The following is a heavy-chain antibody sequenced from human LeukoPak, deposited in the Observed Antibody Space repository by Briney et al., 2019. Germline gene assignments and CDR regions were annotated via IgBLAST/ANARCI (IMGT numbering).Heavy chain of an antibody. Sequence: GGSLRLSCAASGFTFSSYAMSWVRQAPGKGLEWVSAISCSCGSTYYADSVKGRFTISRDNSKNTLYLQMSSLRAEDTAVYYCAKDPEMATIQVPFDNWGERTPVTVSS. V-gene: IGHV3-23*01. D-gene: IGHD5-24*01. J-gene: IGHJ4*02. CDR2: ISCSCGST. CDR1: GFTFSSYA. CDR3: AKDPEMATIQVPFDN.